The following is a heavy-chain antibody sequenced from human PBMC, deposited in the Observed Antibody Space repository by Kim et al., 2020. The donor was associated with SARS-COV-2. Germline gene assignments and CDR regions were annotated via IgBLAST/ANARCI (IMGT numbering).Heavy chain of an antibody. CDR3: AKQLRVTNQNTGCDFFDS. D-gene: IGHD4-17*01. J-gene: IGHJ4*02. CDR2: ISGDGGST. V-gene: IGHV3-23*01. Sequence: GGSLRLSCVASGFTSNTYAMNWVRQAPGKGLEWVSGISGDGGSTYYADSVKGRFTISRDSSKNTLYLQMNSLRAEDTAVYYCAKQLRVTNQNTGCDFFDSWGQGTQVTVSS. CDR1: GFTSNTYA.